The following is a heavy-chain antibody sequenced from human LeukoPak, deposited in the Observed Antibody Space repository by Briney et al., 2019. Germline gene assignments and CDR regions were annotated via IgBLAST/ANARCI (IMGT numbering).Heavy chain of an antibody. CDR2: IYYSGST. CDR1: GGSISSYY. Sequence: SETLSLTCTVSGGSISSYYWSWIRQPPGKGLEWIGYIYYSGSTNYNPSLKSRVTISVDTSKKQFSLKLRSVTAADTAVYYCARGDPGRGWFAPWGQGTLVTVSS. CDR3: ARGDPGRGWFAP. J-gene: IGHJ5*02. V-gene: IGHV4-59*01.